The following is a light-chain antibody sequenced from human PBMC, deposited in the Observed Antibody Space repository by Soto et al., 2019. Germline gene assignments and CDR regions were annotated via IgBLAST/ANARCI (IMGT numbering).Light chain of an antibody. Sequence: QSALTQPPSASGSPGQSVTISCTGTSSDVGAYKYVSWYQQYPGKAPKLMIYEVTKRPSGVPDRFSGSKSGNTASLTVSGLRAEDEADYYCTSYVGNDIWVFGGGIKLTVL. CDR3: TSYVGNDIWV. CDR2: EVT. V-gene: IGLV2-8*01. J-gene: IGLJ3*02. CDR1: SSDVGAYKY.